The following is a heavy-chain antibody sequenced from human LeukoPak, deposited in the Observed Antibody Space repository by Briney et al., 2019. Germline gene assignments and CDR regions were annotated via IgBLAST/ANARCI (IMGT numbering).Heavy chain of an antibody. Sequence: PSETLSLTCAVSGYSISSGYYWGWIRQPPGKGLEWIGSIYYSGSTYYNPSLKSRVTISVDTSKNQFSLKLSSVTAADTAVYYCARLAPPYYYGSGRPRYYYYYMDVWGKGTTVTVSS. J-gene: IGHJ6*03. CDR2: IYYSGST. D-gene: IGHD3-10*01. CDR3: ARLAPPYYYGSGRPRYYYYYMDV. CDR1: GYSISSGYY. V-gene: IGHV4-38-2*01.